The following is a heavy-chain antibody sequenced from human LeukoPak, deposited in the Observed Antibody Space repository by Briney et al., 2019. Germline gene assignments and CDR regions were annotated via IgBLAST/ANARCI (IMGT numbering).Heavy chain of an antibody. D-gene: IGHD4-17*01. CDR2: IYSGGST. J-gene: IGHJ4*02. Sequence: GGSLRLSCAASGFTVSSNYMSWVRQAPGKGLEWVSVIYSGGSTYYADSVKGRFTISRDNSKNTLYLQMNSLRAEDTAVYYCARGVTTFMGYFDYWGQGTLVTVSS. CDR3: ARGVTTFMGYFDY. CDR1: GFTVSSNY. V-gene: IGHV3-66*01.